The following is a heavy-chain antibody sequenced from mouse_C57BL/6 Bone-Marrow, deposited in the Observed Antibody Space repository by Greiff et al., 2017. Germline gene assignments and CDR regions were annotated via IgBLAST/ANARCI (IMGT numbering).Heavy chain of an antibody. CDR2: IDPNSGGT. J-gene: IGHJ4*01. Sequence: QVQLKQPGAELVKPGASVKLSCKASGYTFTSYWMHWVKQRPGRGLEWIGRIDPNSGGTKYNEKFKSKATLTVDKPSSTAYMTLSSLTSEDSAVYYCARGSSYAYYYAMDYWGQGTSVTVSS. V-gene: IGHV1-72*01. D-gene: IGHD1-1*01. CDR3: ARGSSYAYYYAMDY. CDR1: GYTFTSYW.